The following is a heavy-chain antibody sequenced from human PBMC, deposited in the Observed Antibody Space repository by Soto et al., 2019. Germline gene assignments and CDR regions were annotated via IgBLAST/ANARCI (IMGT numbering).Heavy chain of an antibody. D-gene: IGHD3-3*01. CDR3: ARGQRFSDWFDP. CDR2: IYSSGST. CDR1: GGDISTYY. Sequence: PSETLSLTCTVSGGDISTYYWTWIRQPAGKGLEWIGRIYSSGSTKYNPSLKSRVTMSLDTSKNQFSLRLSSVTAVDTAVYYCARGQRFSDWFDPWGQGTLVTVS. J-gene: IGHJ5*02. V-gene: IGHV4-4*07.